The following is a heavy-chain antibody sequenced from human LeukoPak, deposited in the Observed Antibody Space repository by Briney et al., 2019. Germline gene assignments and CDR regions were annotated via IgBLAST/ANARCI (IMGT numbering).Heavy chain of an antibody. CDR1: GYTFTGYY. V-gene: IGHV1-2*02. J-gene: IGHJ4*02. D-gene: IGHD3-22*01. CDR2: INPNSGGT. CDR3: ARDYLHHYDSSGYSY. Sequence: ASVKVSCKASGYTFTGYYMHWVRQAPGQGLEWMGWINPNSGGTNYAQKFQGRVAMTRDASISTAYMELSRLRSDDTAVYYCARDYLHHYDSSGYSYWGQGTLVTVSS.